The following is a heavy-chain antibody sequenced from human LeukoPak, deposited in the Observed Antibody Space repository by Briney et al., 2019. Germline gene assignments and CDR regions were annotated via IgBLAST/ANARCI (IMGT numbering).Heavy chain of an antibody. CDR2: ISTNNGNT. CDR3: ARGWELHD. J-gene: IGHJ4*02. V-gene: IGHV1-18*01. Sequence: ASVKVSCKASGYTFTSCAISWVRQAPGQGLEWMGWISTNNGNTNYAQNLQGRVTMTTDSSTSTAYMELRSLRSDDTAVYYCARGWELHDWGQGTLVTVSS. CDR1: GYTFTSCA. D-gene: IGHD1-26*01.